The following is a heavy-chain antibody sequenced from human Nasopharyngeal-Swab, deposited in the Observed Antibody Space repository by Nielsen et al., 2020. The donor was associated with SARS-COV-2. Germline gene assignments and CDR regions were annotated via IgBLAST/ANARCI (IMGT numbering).Heavy chain of an antibody. V-gene: IGHV3-33*01. Sequence: GESLKISCVASGFTFSSYGMHWVRQAPGKGLEWVAVIWYDGSNKDHADSVKGRFTISRDNSKNTLYLQMNSLRAEDTAVYYCAAATSLDYYYYYGMDVWGQGTTVTVSS. J-gene: IGHJ6*02. D-gene: IGHD1-26*01. CDR1: GFTFSSYG. CDR2: IWYDGSNK. CDR3: AAATSLDYYYYYGMDV.